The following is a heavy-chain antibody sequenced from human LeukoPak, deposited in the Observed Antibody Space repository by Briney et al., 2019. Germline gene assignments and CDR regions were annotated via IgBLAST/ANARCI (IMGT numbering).Heavy chain of an antibody. V-gene: IGHV1-2*06. CDR3: ARETYDSSDV. CDR1: GYTFTGYY. CDR2: INPNSGGT. D-gene: IGHD3-3*01. J-gene: IGHJ6*04. Sequence: ASVKVSCKASGYTFTGYYMHWVRQAPGQGLEWMGRINPNSGGTNYAQKFQGRVTMTRDTPISTAYMELIRLRSDETAVYYCARETYDSSDVWGKGTTVTVSS.